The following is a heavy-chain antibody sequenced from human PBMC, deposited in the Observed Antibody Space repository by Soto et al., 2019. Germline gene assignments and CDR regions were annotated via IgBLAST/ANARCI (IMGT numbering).Heavy chain of an antibody. CDR1: GFTFSSYG. J-gene: IGHJ4*02. CDR2: IWYDGSNK. V-gene: IGHV3-33*01. CDR3: AREATLHPALDY. Sequence: PGGSLRLSCAASGFTFSSYGMHRVRQAPGKGLEWVAGIWYDGSNKYYADSVKGRFTISRDNSKNTLYLQMNSLRAEDTAVYYCAREATLHPALDYWGQGTLVTVSS. D-gene: IGHD4-4*01.